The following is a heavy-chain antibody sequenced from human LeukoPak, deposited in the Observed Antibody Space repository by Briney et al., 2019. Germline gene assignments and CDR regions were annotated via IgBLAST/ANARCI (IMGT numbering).Heavy chain of an antibody. J-gene: IGHJ3*02. D-gene: IGHD3-22*01. CDR1: GFTFSSYG. Sequence: PGRSLRLSCAASGFTFSSYGMHWVRQAPGKGLEWVAVIWYDGSNKYYADSVKGRFTISRDNSKNTLYLQMNSLRAEDTAVYYCAKDAGGYYDSSGYYYFGAFDIWGQGTMVTVSS. V-gene: IGHV3-33*06. CDR2: IWYDGSNK. CDR3: AKDAGGYYDSSGYYYFGAFDI.